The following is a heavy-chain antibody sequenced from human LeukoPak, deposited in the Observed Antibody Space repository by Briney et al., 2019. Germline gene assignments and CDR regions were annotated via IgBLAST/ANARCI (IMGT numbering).Heavy chain of an antibody. V-gene: IGHV3-30*18. CDR1: GFIFSSYG. D-gene: IGHD3-22*01. Sequence: GRSLRLSCAASGFIFSSYGMHWVRQAPGKGLEWVAVISYDGSNKYYADSVKGRFTISRDNSKNTLYLQMNSLRAEDTAVYYCAKDGGLYYYDSSGRLDYWGQGTLVTVSS. J-gene: IGHJ4*02. CDR3: AKDGGLYYYDSSGRLDY. CDR2: ISYDGSNK.